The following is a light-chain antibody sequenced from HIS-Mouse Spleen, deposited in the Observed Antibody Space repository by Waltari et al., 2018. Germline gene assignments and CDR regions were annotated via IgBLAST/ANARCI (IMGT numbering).Light chain of an antibody. CDR2: DVS. J-gene: IGLJ3*02. V-gene: IGLV2-14*03. Sequence: QSALTQPASVSGSPGQSITISCTGTSSYVGGYNYVSWYQPHPGKAPKLMIYDVSNRPSGVSNRFSGSKSGNTASLTISGLQAEDEADYYCSSYTSSSTWVFGGGTKLTVL. CDR3: SSYTSSSTWV. CDR1: SSYVGGYNY.